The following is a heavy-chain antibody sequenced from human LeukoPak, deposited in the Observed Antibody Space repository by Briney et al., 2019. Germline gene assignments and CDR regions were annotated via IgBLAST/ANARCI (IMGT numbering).Heavy chain of an antibody. CDR1: GGSISSYY. CDR2: IYYSGST. CDR3: ARGHYYGSGSYFDY. D-gene: IGHD3-10*01. V-gene: IGHV4-59*01. Sequence: SETLSLTCTVSGGSISSYYWSWLRQPPGKGLEWIGYIYYSGSTNYNPSLKSRVTISVDTSKNQFSLKLSSVTAADTAVYYCARGHYYGSGSYFDYWGQGTLVTVSS. J-gene: IGHJ4*02.